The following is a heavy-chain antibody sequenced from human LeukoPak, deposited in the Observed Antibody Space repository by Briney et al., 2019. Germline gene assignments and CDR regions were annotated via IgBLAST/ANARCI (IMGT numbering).Heavy chain of an antibody. J-gene: IGHJ4*02. Sequence: SETLSLTCTVSGGSISSSSYYSGWIRQPPGKGLEWIGSIYYSGSTYYNPSLKSRVTISVDTSKNQFSLKLSSVTAADTAVYYCARGGTVTTYVLGASKTIVGYYFDYWGQGTLVTVSS. D-gene: IGHD4-17*01. CDR2: IYYSGST. CDR1: GGSISSSSYY. V-gene: IGHV4-39*07. CDR3: ARGGTVTTYVLGASKTIVGYYFDY.